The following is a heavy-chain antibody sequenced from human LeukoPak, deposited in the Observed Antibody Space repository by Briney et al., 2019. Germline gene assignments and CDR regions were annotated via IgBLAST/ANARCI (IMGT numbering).Heavy chain of an antibody. J-gene: IGHJ6*03. CDR2: LTGSGGNT. V-gene: IGHV3-23*01. CDR1: GFTFSSYA. D-gene: IGHD3-10*01. CDR3: VKFRGIQHYNYHMDV. Sequence: QSGGSLRLSCAASGFTFSSYAMSGFRQAPGKGLVWVSGLTGSGGNTYYADSVKGRFTISRDNSKNTLSLQMNSLRAEDAAVYYCVKFRGIQHYNYHMDVWGKGTTV.